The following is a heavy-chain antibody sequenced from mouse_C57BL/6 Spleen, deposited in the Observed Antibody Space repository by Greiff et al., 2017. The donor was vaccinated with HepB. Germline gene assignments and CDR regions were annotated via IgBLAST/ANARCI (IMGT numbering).Heavy chain of an antibody. CDR3: TRDPGYYGSTPYFDV. J-gene: IGHJ1*03. CDR1: GFTFSSYA. Sequence: EVKLVESGEGLVKPGGSLKLSCAASGFTFSSYAMSWVRQTPEKRLEWVAYISSGGDYIYYADTVKGRFTISRDNARNTLYLQMSSLKSEDTAMYYCTRDPGYYGSTPYFDVWGTGTTVTVSS. D-gene: IGHD1-1*01. CDR2: ISSGGDYI. V-gene: IGHV5-9-1*02.